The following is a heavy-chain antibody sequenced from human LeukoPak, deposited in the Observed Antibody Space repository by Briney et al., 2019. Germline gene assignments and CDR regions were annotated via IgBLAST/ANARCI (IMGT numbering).Heavy chain of an antibody. V-gene: IGHV3-23*01. CDR1: GFTFSSYA. Sequence: PGRSLRLSCAASGFTFSSYAMSWVRQAPGKGLEWVSAISHSGGTTYYGDSVKGRFTISRDNSKNTLYLQMNSLRAEDTAVYYCAKANVKYCSGGSCFDAFDIWGQGTMVTVSS. J-gene: IGHJ3*02. D-gene: IGHD2-15*01. CDR2: ISHSGGTT. CDR3: AKANVKYCSGGSCFDAFDI.